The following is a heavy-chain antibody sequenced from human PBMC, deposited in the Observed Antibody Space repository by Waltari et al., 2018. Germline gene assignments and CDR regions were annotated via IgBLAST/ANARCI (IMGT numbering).Heavy chain of an antibody. CDR2: ITSSGSRI. CDR3: ARDHASGGDSPPY. V-gene: IGHV3-21*01. Sequence: EVQLVESGGGLVKPGGSLRLSCAASGFMFSLYNMNWVRQAPGKGLWGVSSITSSGSRIYDAASVKGRFTISGDNGKSSLYLQMNSLRAEDTAMYYCARDHASGGDSPPYWGQGTLVTVSS. D-gene: IGHD2-21*02. J-gene: IGHJ4*02. CDR1: GFMFSLYN.